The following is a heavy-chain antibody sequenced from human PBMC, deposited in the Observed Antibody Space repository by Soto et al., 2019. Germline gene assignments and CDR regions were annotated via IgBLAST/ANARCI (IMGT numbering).Heavy chain of an antibody. D-gene: IGHD1-26*01. CDR2: ITHRGST. CDR1: GDSFGGGY. CDR3: ARGGAHAKSGSGIYEFGYGLDF. Sequence: QVQLQQWGAGLLKPSETLSLTCDVSGDSFGGGYWSWSRQSPGNGLGWVGDITHRGSTNYNPPLKSRVTVSVDASKRQFSLKLRSVTAADTAVYYCARGGAHAKSGSGIYEFGYGLDFWCHGTTVTVSS. V-gene: IGHV4-34*02. J-gene: IGHJ6*02.